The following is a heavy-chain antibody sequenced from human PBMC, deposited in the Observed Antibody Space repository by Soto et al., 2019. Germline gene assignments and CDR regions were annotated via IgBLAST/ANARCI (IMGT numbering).Heavy chain of an antibody. Sequence: PSEALSVTCSVSCGSITGYYWNWIRQPPGKGLEWVGHIYGSGSTNYNPSLQSRVTISVDTSKIQFSLNLTSVTAADTAVYYCARASLAEGPEAYWGQGILVTVSS. CDR3: ARASLAEGPEAY. CDR2: IYGSGST. V-gene: IGHV4-59*12. D-gene: IGHD6-19*01. J-gene: IGHJ4*02. CDR1: CGSITGYY.